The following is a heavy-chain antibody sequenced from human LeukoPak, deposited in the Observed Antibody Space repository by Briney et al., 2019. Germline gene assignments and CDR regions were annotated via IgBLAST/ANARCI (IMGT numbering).Heavy chain of an antibody. CDR2: IYSSGST. J-gene: IGHJ4*02. D-gene: IGHD3/OR15-3a*01. V-gene: IGHV4-59*08. Sequence: SETLSLTRTVSGDSITGFYWSWIRQPPGEGLEWIGYIYSSGSTYYNPSLKSRVTISVDTSKNQFSLKLSSVTAADTAFYYCTRRRWTFDYWGQGTLVTVSS. CDR1: GDSITGFY. CDR3: TRRRWTFDY.